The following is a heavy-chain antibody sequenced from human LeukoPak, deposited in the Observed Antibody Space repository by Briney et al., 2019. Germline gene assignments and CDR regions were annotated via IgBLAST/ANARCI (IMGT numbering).Heavy chain of an antibody. V-gene: IGHV1-18*04. CDR1: GYTFTSYG. J-gene: IGHJ4*02. D-gene: IGHD6-19*01. CDR3: ARDGSKIAVAGSIDY. Sequence: ASVKVSCKASGYTFTSYGISWVRQAPGQGLEWMGWISAYNGNTNYAQKLQGRVTMTTDTSTSTAYMELRSLRSDDAAVYYCARDGSKIAVAGSIDYWGQGTLVTVSS. CDR2: ISAYNGNT.